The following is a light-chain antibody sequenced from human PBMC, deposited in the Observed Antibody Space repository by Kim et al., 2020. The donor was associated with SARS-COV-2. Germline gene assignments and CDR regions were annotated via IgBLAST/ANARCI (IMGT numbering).Light chain of an antibody. V-gene: IGKV4-1*01. Sequence: DIVMTQSPESLAVSLGERATINCKSSQSILFSSNNNNYLAWYQQKPGQPPKLLIYWASTRESGVPDRFSGTGSGTDFTLTISSLQAEDVAVYYCQQYYSLPLIFGGGTKVEIK. CDR1: QSILFSSNNNNY. J-gene: IGKJ4*01. CDR3: QQYYSLPLI. CDR2: WAS.